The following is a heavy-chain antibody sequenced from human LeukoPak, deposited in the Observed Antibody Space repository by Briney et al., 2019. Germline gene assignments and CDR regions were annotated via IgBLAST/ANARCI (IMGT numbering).Heavy chain of an antibody. CDR3: ARTLTGYSSSWYWFDP. V-gene: IGHV4-59*01. CDR1: GGSISSYY. CDR2: IYYSGRT. D-gene: IGHD6-13*01. Sequence: SSETLSLTCTVSGGSISSYYWSWLRQPPGRGLEWIGYIYYSGRTNYNPPLKSRVTISVDTSKNQFSLKLSSVTAADAAVYYCARTLTGYSSSWYWFDPWGQGTLVTVSS. J-gene: IGHJ5*02.